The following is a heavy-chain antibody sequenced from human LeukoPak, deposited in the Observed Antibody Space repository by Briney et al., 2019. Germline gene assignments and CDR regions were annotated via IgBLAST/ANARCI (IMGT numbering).Heavy chain of an antibody. CDR2: INGSGGNT. D-gene: IGHD2/OR15-2a*01. CDR1: GFTFSSYY. V-gene: IGHV3-23*01. J-gene: IGHJ4*02. CDR3: AKNRGAPL. Sequence: GGSLSLSCAGSGFTFSSYYMNWVSQAPGKGLEWVSDINGSGGNTYYADSVKGRFTISRDNSKNTLYLQMNSLRVEDTAIYYCAKNRGAPLWGQGTLVTVSS.